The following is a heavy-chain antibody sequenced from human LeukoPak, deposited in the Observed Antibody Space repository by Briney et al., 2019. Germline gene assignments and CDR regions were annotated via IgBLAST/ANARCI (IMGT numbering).Heavy chain of an antibody. Sequence: GGSLRLSCVASGFTFSSYEMNWVRQAPGRGLEWISYMSFSGSTIYYADSVKGRFTISRDNAKNSLNLQLNSLRPEDTAVYYCAREAYSGYDFYFDYWGQGTLVTVSS. CDR1: GFTFSSYE. J-gene: IGHJ4*02. V-gene: IGHV3-48*03. CDR2: MSFSGSTI. CDR3: AREAYSGYDFYFDY. D-gene: IGHD5-12*01.